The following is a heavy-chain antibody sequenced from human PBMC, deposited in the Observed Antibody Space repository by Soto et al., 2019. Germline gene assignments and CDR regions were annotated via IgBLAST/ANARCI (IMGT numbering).Heavy chain of an antibody. V-gene: IGHV4-34*01. CDR3: ARGKSSGPLYYFDT. D-gene: IGHD6-19*01. J-gene: IGHJ4*02. Sequence: PSETLSLTCGVYNGSFSDYFWNWIRQPPGKGLEWIGEIKESGFATYNPSLKRRVTMSVDTANNQFSLKVTSVTAADTAVYYCARGKSSGPLYYFDTWAREPWSPSPQ. CDR2: IKESGFA. CDR1: NGSFSDYF.